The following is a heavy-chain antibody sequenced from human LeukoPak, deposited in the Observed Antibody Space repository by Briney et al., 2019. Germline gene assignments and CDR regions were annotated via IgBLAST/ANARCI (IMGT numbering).Heavy chain of an antibody. CDR3: ARDLVRTIFGVATYYFDY. V-gene: IGHV1-69*13. Sequence: SVKVSCKASGGTFSSYAISWVRQAPGQGLEWMGGISPIFGTANYAQKLQGRVTITADESTSTAYMELSSLRSEDTAVYYCARDLVRTIFGVATYYFDYWGQGTLVTVSS. D-gene: IGHD3-3*01. CDR1: GGTFSSYA. J-gene: IGHJ4*02. CDR2: ISPIFGTA.